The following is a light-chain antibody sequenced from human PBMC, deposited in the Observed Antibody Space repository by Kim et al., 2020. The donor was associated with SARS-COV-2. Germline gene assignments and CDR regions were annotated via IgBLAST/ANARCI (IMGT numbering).Light chain of an antibody. V-gene: IGLV3-19*01. CDR3: NSRDSSGNHLV. CDR1: SLRSYY. Sequence: AVGQTVRITCQGDSLRSYYASWYQQKPGQAPVLVIYGKNNRPSGIPDRFSGSSSGNTASLTITGAQAEDEADYSCNSRDSSGNHLVFGGGTQLTVL. CDR2: GKN. J-gene: IGLJ2*01.